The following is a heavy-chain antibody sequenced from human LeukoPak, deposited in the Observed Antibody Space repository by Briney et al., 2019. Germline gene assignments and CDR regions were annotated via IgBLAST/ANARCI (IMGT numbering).Heavy chain of an antibody. V-gene: IGHV4-4*07. D-gene: IGHD3-3*01. J-gene: IGHJ4*02. CDR2: IYTSGST. Sequence: SETLSLTCTVSGGSISSYYRSWIRQPPGQGLEWIGRIYTSGSTNYNPSLKSRVTMSVDTSKNQFSLKLSSVTAADTAVYYCARDHITIFGVVRSWGQGTLVTVSS. CDR1: GGSISSYY. CDR3: ARDHITIFGVVRS.